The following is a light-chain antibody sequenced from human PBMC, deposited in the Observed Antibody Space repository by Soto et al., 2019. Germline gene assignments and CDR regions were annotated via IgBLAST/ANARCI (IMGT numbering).Light chain of an antibody. V-gene: IGLV1-47*01. CDR1: NSNIGYNS. Sequence: QSVLTQPPSVSGTPGQRVTISCSGSNSNIGYNSVYWYQQLPGTAPKLLIYRSHGRPSGVPDRFSGSKSGTSASLAISGLRSEDEDAYSCATWDDNLSGVVFCGGTKLTVL. CDR2: RSH. J-gene: IGLJ3*02. CDR3: ATWDDNLSGVV.